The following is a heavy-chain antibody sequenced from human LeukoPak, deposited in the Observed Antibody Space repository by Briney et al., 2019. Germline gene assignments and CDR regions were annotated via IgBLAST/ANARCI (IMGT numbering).Heavy chain of an antibody. CDR3: ASSPAAISSLPSEYFQH. CDR1: GGSISSGDYY. D-gene: IGHD2-2*01. Sequence: SETLSLTCTVSGGSISSGDYYWSWIRQPPGKGLEWIGYIYYSGSTYYNPSLKSRVTISVDTFKNQFSLKLSSVTAADTAVYYCASSPAAISSLPSEYFQHWGQGTLVTVSS. J-gene: IGHJ1*01. CDR2: IYYSGST. V-gene: IGHV4-30-4*01.